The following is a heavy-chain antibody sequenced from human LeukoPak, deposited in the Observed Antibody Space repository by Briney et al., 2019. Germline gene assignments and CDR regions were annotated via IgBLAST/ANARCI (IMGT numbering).Heavy chain of an antibody. CDR2: ISSNGGST. V-gene: IGHV3-64*01. CDR3: ARVEMYGGNSVDY. J-gene: IGHJ4*02. Sequence: GGSLRLSCAASGFTFSSYAMLWVRQAPGKGLEYVSAISSNGGSTYYANSVKGRFTISRDNSKNTLYLQMNSLRAEDTAVYYCARVEMYGGNSVDYWGQGTLVTVSS. D-gene: IGHD4-23*01. CDR1: GFTFSSYA.